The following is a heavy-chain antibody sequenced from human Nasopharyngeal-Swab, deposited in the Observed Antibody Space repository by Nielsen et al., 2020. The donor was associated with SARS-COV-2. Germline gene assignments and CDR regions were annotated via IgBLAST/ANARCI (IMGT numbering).Heavy chain of an antibody. CDR1: GFTFSGYA. Sequence: GASLKISCAASGFTFSGYAMSWVRQPPGKGLEWVSTIRGIGGSTYYAHSVKGRFTISRDNSKNTLNLQMTSLRAEDTAVYYCAKKGSCSSTSCYYYDYYYMDVWGKGTTVTVSS. J-gene: IGHJ6*03. CDR3: AKKGSCSSTSCYYYDYYYMDV. CDR2: IRGIGGST. D-gene: IGHD2-2*01. V-gene: IGHV3-23*01.